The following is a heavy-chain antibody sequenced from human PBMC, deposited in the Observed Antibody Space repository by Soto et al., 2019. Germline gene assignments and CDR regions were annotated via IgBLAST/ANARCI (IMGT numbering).Heavy chain of an antibody. J-gene: IGHJ4*02. D-gene: IGHD1-26*01. CDR3: AKDGRRWDLPADY. V-gene: IGHV4-31*03. Sequence: SETLSLTCTVSGGSISSGGYYWSWIRQHPGKGLEWIGYIYYSGSTYYNPSLKSRVTISVDTSKNQFSLKLSSVTAADTAVYYCAKDGRRWDLPADYWGQGALVTVSS. CDR2: IYYSGST. CDR1: GGSISSGGYY.